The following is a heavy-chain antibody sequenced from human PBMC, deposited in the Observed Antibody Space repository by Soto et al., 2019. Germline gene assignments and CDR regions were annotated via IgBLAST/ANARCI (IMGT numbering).Heavy chain of an antibody. J-gene: IGHJ5*02. CDR2: IIPSFGTA. CDR1: EGTFTSNA. V-gene: IGHV1-69*12. CDR3: ARGDYGELDNWFDP. Sequence: QVQLVQSGAEVKKPGSSVKVSCKASEGTFTSNATSWVRRPPGQGLEWRGGIIPSFGTANYAQKFQGRVTIAADESTSAAYMELSSLRSEDTAVYYCARGDYGELDNWFDPWGQGTLVTVSS. D-gene: IGHD4-17*01.